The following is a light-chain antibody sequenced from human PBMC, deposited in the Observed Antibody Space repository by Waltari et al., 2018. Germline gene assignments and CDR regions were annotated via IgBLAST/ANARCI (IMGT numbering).Light chain of an antibody. J-gene: IGKJ2*01. CDR1: QSVGDH. CDR3: QQYASWPPYT. CDR2: GAS. Sequence: VLTQASDTLSVSQGGRADVSCRASQSVGDHVAWYQQRAGQPPRLLIYGASARATDIPARFSGSGSGTAFTLTISRLQSPHFAVYYRQQYASWPPYTFGQGTKLE. V-gene: IGKV3-15*01.